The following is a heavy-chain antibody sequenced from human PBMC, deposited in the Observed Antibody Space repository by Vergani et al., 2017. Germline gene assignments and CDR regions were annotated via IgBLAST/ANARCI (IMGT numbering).Heavy chain of an antibody. Sequence: EVQLLESGGGLVQPGGSLRLSCAASGFTFSSYAMSWVRQAPGKGLGWVSAISGSDGSTYYADSVKGRFTISRDNSKNTLYLQMNSLRAEDTAVYYSAKDQDRYCSGGSCYPDYWGQGTLVTVSS. CDR3: AKDQDRYCSGGSCYPDY. CDR2: ISGSDGST. J-gene: IGHJ4*02. D-gene: IGHD2-15*01. V-gene: IGHV3-23*01. CDR1: GFTFSSYA.